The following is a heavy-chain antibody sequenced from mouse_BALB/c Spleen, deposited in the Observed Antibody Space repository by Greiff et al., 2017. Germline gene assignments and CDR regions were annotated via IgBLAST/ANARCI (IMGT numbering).Heavy chain of an antibody. J-gene: IGHJ4*01. CDR3: AGVLDY. Sequence: VQLQQSGAELARPGASVKLSCKASGYTFTDYYINWVKQRTGQGLEWIGEIYPGSGNTYYNEKFKGKATLTADKSSSTAYMQLSSLTSEDSAVYFCAGVLDYWGQGTSVTVSS. V-gene: IGHV1-77*01. CDR2: IYPGSGNT. CDR1: GYTFTDYY.